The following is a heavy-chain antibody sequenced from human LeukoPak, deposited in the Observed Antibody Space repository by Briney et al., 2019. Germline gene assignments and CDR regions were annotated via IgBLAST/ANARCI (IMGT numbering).Heavy chain of an antibody. J-gene: IGHJ5*02. V-gene: IGHV4-4*02. D-gene: IGHD2-2*01. CDR1: GGSISGSSW. CDR2: IYHTGST. CDR3: ARGDCSSASCPNWFDP. Sequence: PSETLSLTCAVSGGSISGSSWWSWVRQPPGKGLEWIGDIYHTGSTNYNLSFKSRVTMSVDKSKNQFSLKLTSVTAADTALYYCARGDCSSASCPNWFDPWGQGILVTVSS.